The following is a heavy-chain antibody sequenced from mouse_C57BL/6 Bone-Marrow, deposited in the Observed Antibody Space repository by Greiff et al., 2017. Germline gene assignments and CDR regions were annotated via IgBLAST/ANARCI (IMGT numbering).Heavy chain of an antibody. V-gene: IGHV1-80*01. D-gene: IGHD3-2*02. J-gene: IGHJ4*01. CDR3: VRHDSSGCVGYAMDY. CDR1: GYAFSSYW. Sequence: VKVVESGPELVKPGASVKISCKASGYAFSSYWMNWVKQRPGKGLEWIGQIYPGDGDTNYNGKFKGKATLTADKSSSTAYMQLSSLTSEDSAVYYWVRHDSSGCVGYAMDYWGQGTSVTVSS. CDR2: IYPGDGDT.